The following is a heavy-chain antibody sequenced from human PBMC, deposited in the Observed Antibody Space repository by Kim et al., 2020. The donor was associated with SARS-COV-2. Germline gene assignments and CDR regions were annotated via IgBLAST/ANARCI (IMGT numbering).Heavy chain of an antibody. CDR2: IGITGDT. J-gene: IGHJ6*02. V-gene: IGHV3-13*01. CDR3: ARAYASYSGMDV. D-gene: IGHD2-21*01. Sequence: GGSLRLSCAASGFTFSSSDMHWVRQVTGKSLEWVSVIGITGDTYYADSVKGRFTVSRENARNSVYLQMNSLRAGDTAVYYCARAYASYSGMDVWGQGTTVTVSS. CDR1: GFTFSSSD.